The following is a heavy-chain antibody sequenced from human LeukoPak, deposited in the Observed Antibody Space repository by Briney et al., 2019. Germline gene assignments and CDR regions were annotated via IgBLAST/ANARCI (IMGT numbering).Heavy chain of an antibody. CDR2: INHSGST. J-gene: IGHJ5*02. D-gene: IGHD3-9*01. CDR3: ARRSDYDILTGYSNSRFDP. V-gene: IGHV4-34*01. CDR1: GESFSGYY. Sequence: SETLSLTCAVYGESFSGYYCSWIRQPPGKGLEWIGEINHSGSTNNNPTLKSRVTISVDTSKNQFSLKLSSVTAADTAVYYCARRSDYDILTGYSNSRFDPWGQGTLVTVSS.